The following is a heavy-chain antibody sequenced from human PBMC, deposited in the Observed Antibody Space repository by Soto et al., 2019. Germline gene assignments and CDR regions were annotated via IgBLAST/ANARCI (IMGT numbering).Heavy chain of an antibody. CDR1: GFTFSSYG. D-gene: IGHD5-12*01. CDR2: IWYDGSNK. J-gene: IGHJ4*02. Sequence: GGSLRLSCAASGFTFSSYGMHWVRQAPGKGLEWVAVIWYDGSNKYYADSVKGRFTISRDNSKNTLYLQMNSLRAEDTAVYYCARADSGYLYLFDYWGQGTLVTVSS. CDR3: ARADSGYLYLFDY. V-gene: IGHV3-33*01.